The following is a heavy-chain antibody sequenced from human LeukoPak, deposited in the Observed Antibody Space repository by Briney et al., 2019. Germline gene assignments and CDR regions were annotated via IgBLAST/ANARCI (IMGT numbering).Heavy chain of an antibody. CDR3: ARAGELRYMDV. CDR1: GFTFTNYW. Sequence: GGSLRLSCAASGFTFTNYWMHWVRQAPGKGLVWVSRMDSGGSSTTYADSVKGRFTISRDNAKNSLFLQMSSLRADDTAIYYCARAGELRYMDVWGKGTAVTVSS. D-gene: IGHD3-16*01. J-gene: IGHJ6*03. CDR2: MDSGGSST. V-gene: IGHV3-74*03.